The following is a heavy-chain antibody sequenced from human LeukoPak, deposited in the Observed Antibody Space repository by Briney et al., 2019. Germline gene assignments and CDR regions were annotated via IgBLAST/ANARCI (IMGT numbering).Heavy chain of an antibody. CDR1: GFTFSSYG. CDR3: ARGGTDYYGSGSYFVDY. CDR2: ISSSSSYI. Sequence: GGSLRLSCAASGFTFSSYGMSWVRQAPGKGLEWVSAISSSSSYIYYADSVKGRFTISRDNAKNSLYLQMNSLRAEDTAVYYCARGGTDYYGSGSYFVDYWGQGTLVTVSS. J-gene: IGHJ4*02. V-gene: IGHV3-21*01. D-gene: IGHD3-10*01.